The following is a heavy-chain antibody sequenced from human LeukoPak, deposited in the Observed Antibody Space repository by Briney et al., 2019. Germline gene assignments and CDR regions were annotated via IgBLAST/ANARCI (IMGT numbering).Heavy chain of an antibody. CDR2: ISAYNGNT. V-gene: IGHV1-18*01. Sequence: HRASVKVSCKASGYTFTSYGISWVRQAPGQGLEWMGWISAYNGNTNYAQKLQGRVTMTTDTSTSTAYMELRSLRSDDTAVYYCARALTIAAARPKYYYYMDVWGKGTTVTVSS. CDR3: ARALTIAAARPKYYYYMDV. CDR1: GYTFTSYG. D-gene: IGHD6-13*01. J-gene: IGHJ6*03.